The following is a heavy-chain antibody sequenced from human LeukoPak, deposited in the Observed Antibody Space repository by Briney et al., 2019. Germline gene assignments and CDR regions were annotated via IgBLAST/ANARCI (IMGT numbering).Heavy chain of an antibody. Sequence: PGGSLRFSCAASGFTFRSYWMTWVRQAPGKGPEWVANIKPDGSEKYYVDSVKGRFTVSRDNAKNSLYLQMNSLRAEDSAVYFCARSTVAAAGDDWGQGTLVTVSS. V-gene: IGHV3-7*01. CDR2: IKPDGSEK. CDR3: ARSTVAAAGDD. CDR1: GFTFRSYW. J-gene: IGHJ4*02. D-gene: IGHD6-13*01.